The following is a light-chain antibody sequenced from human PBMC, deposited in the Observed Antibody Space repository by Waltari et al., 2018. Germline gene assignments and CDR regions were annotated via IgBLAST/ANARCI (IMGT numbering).Light chain of an antibody. J-gene: IGLJ2*01. CDR3: SSYISSSTLEL. CDR2: AVS. V-gene: IGLV2-14*03. CDR1: SSDVGGYNY. Sequence: QSALTQPASVSGSPGQSITISCTGTSSDVGGYNYVSWYQQHPGTAPKLMISAVSNRPSGVANRLSGAKSGNTASLTISGLQAEDEADYYCSSYISSSTLELFGGGTSLTVL.